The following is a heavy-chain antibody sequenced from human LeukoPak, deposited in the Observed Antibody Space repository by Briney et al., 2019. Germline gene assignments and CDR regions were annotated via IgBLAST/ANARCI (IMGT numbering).Heavy chain of an antibody. CDR1: GYTLTELS. D-gene: IGHD3-10*01. Sequence: GASVKVSCKVSGYTLTELSMHWVRQAPGHGLEWMGRIIPSGGATTYAQKFQGGVTMTSDTSTTTVYMELSSLRSEDTAMYYCARDAYGSDYWGQGTLVTVSS. V-gene: IGHV1-46*01. CDR2: IIPSGGAT. CDR3: ARDAYGSDY. J-gene: IGHJ4*02.